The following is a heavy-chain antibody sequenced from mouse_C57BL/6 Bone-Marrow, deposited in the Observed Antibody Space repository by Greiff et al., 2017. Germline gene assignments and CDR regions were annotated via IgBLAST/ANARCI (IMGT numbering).Heavy chain of an antibody. CDR1: GYTFTNYW. V-gene: IGHV1-63*01. D-gene: IGHD1-1*01. CDR2: IYPGGGYT. J-gene: IGHJ3*01. CDR3: ATGSSPAWFAY. Sequence: QVQLQQSGAELVRPGTSVKMSCKASGYTFTNYWLGWAKQRPGHGLEWIGDIYPGGGYTNYHEKFKGKATLTADKSSSTAYMQFSSLTSEDSAIYYCATGSSPAWFAYWGQGTLVTVSA.